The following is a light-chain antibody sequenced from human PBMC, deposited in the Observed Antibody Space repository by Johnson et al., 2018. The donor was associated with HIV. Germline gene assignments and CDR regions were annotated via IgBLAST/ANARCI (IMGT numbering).Light chain of an antibody. Sequence: QSVLTQPPSVSAAPGQKVTISCSGSSSNIGNNYVSWYQQLPGTAPKLLIYENNKRPAGIPDRFSGSKSGTSATLGITGPQTGDEADYYCGTWDTSLTADVFGTGTKVTVL. CDR2: ENN. J-gene: IGLJ1*01. CDR3: GTWDTSLTADV. V-gene: IGLV1-51*02. CDR1: SSNIGNNY.